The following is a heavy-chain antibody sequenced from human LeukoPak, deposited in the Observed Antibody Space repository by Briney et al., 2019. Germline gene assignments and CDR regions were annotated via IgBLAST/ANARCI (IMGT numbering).Heavy chain of an antibody. V-gene: IGHV1-2*02. D-gene: IGHD4-17*01. CDR3: ARDRYGDYEGYFDY. CDR1: GYTLTGYY. CDR2: INPNSGGT. J-gene: IGHJ4*02. Sequence: GASVKVSCKASGYTLTGYYMHWVRRAPGQGLEWMGWINPNSGGTNYAQKFQGRVTMTRDTSISTAYMELSRLRSDDTAVYYCARDRYGDYEGYFDYWGQGTLVTVSS.